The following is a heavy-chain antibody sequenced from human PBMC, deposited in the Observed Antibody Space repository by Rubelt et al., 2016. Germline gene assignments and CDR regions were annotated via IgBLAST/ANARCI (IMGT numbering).Heavy chain of an antibody. CDR2: INYKGSTI. CDR3: ATTLHDFGEYDAVN. Sequence: QLGMRGGGLVQPGGSLRLSCAASGFTFSSYSMNWVRQAPGKGLEWISYINYKGSTISYADSVKGRFTISRDKAKNSLFLQMNSLRADDTAVYYCATTLHDFGEYDAVNWGQGTLVTVSS. V-gene: IGHV3-48*01. CDR1: GFTFSSYS. D-gene: IGHD4-17*01. J-gene: IGHJ4*02.